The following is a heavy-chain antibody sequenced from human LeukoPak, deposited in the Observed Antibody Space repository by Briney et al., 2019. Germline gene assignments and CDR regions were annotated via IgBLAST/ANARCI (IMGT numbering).Heavy chain of an antibody. V-gene: IGHV3-11*01. D-gene: IGHD2-21*01. CDR3: ARDPGGYWIYYYMDV. CDR1: GFTFSGYY. J-gene: IGHJ6*03. Sequence: PGGSLRLSCAASGFTFSGYYISWIRQAPGKGLEWVPYISNSARTIHYADSVKGRFTISRDNAKNSVYLQMNSLRAEDTAVYYCARDPGGYWIYYYMDVWGKGTTVTVSS. CDR2: ISNSARTI.